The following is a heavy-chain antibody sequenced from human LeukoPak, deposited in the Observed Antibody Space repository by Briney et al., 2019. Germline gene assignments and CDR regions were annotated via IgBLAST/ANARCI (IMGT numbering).Heavy chain of an antibody. CDR3: AKGSLLYDSSGYYWFDP. Sequence: GRSLRLSCAASGFTFDDYAMHWVRQAPGKGLEWGSGISWNSGSIGYADSVKGRFTISRDNAKNSLYLQMNSLRAEDTALYYCAKGSLLYDSSGYYWFDPWGQGTLVTVSS. CDR2: ISWNSGSI. D-gene: IGHD3-22*01. CDR1: GFTFDDYA. J-gene: IGHJ5*02. V-gene: IGHV3-9*01.